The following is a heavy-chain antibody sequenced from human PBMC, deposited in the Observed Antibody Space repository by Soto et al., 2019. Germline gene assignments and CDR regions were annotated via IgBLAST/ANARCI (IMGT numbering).Heavy chain of an antibody. CDR2: ITDTGGDT. V-gene: IGHV3-23*01. CDR1: GIPFGSRA. CDR3: ARGSTDSYPGSRIFDF. J-gene: IGHJ4*02. Sequence: GGSLRLSCVASGIPFGSRAMSWVRQAPGEGLEWVSTITDTGGDTKYADSVRGRFTMSRDNSKKTLYLQMNSLRVEDSALYYCARGSTDSYPGSRIFDFWGRGTLVTVSS. D-gene: IGHD3-10*01.